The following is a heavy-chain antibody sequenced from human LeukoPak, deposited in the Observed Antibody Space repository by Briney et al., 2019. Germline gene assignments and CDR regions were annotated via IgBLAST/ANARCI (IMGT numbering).Heavy chain of an antibody. V-gene: IGHV4-59*01. Sequence: SETLSPTCTVSGGSISSYYWSWIRQPPGKGLEWIGYIYYSGSTNYNPSLKSRVTISVDTSKNQFSLKLSSVTAADTAVYYCARDGGSDYYYYYMDVWGKGTTVTVSS. CDR1: GGSISSYY. J-gene: IGHJ6*03. CDR3: ARDGGSDYYYYYMDV. CDR2: IYYSGST. D-gene: IGHD2-15*01.